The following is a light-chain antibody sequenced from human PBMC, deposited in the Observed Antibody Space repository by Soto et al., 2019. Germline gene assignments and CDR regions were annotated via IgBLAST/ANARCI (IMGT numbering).Light chain of an antibody. Sequence: QSVLTQPPSVSGAPGLRVTISCTGSSSNIGAGYDVHWYQQLPGTAPKLLIYGNSNRPSGVPDRFSGSKSGTSASLAITGLQAEDEADYYCQSYDSSLSAPVFGTGTKVTVL. J-gene: IGLJ1*01. CDR1: SSNIGAGYD. CDR2: GNS. V-gene: IGLV1-40*01. CDR3: QSYDSSLSAPV.